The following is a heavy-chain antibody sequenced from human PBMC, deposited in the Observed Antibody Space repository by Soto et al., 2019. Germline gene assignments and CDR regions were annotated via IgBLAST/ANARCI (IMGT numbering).Heavy chain of an antibody. J-gene: IGHJ2*01. CDR3: ARESHDILTGPPWVWYFDL. Sequence: QVQIQQWGAGPLRPLETLSLTCGVSAGSFSGYYWAWIRQPPGKGLEWIGEINDRGSINYNPSLKSRVSISLDTSKNHYALNLRSVTAADTAVYYCARESHDILTGPPWVWYFDLWGRGTRVTVSS. V-gene: IGHV4-34*02. CDR1: AGSFSGYY. CDR2: INDRGSI. D-gene: IGHD3-9*01.